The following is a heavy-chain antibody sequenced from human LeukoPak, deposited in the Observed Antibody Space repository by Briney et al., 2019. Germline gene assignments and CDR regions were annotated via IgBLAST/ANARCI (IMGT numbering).Heavy chain of an antibody. V-gene: IGHV3-30*04. J-gene: IGHJ4*02. CDR2: ISYDGSNK. CDR3: ARDPGISDIVVVPAVTRRFDY. Sequence: GGSLRLSCAASGFTFSSYAMHWVRQAPGKGLECVAVISYDGSNKYYADSVKGRFTISRDNSKNTLYLQMNSLRAEDTAVYYCARDPGISDIVVVPAVTRRFDYWGQGTLVTVSS. D-gene: IGHD2-2*01. CDR1: GFTFSSYA.